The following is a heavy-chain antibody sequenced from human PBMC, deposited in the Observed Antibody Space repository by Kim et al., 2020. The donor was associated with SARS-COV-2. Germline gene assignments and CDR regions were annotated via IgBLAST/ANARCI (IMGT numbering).Heavy chain of an antibody. CDR2: ISGINGQT. V-gene: IGHV1-18*01. CDR3: AKDYDYNIDY. Sequence: ASVKVSGKASGYTFTSSGVSGVRQAPGQGLEWVIWISGINGQTFYAQKFQGRVTVTTDTSTNTAYMELRSLRPDDTAVYYCAKDYDYNIDYWGQGTLVTVSS. J-gene: IGHJ4*02. CDR1: GYTFTSSG. D-gene: IGHD3-16*01.